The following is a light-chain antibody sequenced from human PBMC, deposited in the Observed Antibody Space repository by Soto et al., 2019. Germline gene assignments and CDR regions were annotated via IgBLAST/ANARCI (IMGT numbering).Light chain of an antibody. CDR2: GVS. Sequence: DIAFTQAPVTLRLSQVERAALSSIPPQIVYGRQLAWYQHKPGQAHRLIMYGVSRRATGIPDRFTGSGSGADFTLTISRLEPADLAVYYCQVYGPSPPITCGQGTRRDIK. J-gene: IGKJ5*01. V-gene: IGKV3-20*01. CDR3: QVYGPSPPIT. CDR1: QIVYGRQ.